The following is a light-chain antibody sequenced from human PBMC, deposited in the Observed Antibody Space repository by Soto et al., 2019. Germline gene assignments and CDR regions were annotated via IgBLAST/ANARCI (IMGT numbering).Light chain of an antibody. J-gene: IGLJ2*01. Sequence: QSVLTQPTSVSGAPGQRVTISCTGSRSNIGAGYDVHWYQQLPGTAPKLLIYGNSNRPSGVPDRFSGSKSGTSASLAITGLRAEDEADYYCQSYDSSLSGSKVFGGGTKLTVL. CDR2: GNS. CDR3: QSYDSSLSGSKV. V-gene: IGLV1-40*01. CDR1: RSNIGAGYD.